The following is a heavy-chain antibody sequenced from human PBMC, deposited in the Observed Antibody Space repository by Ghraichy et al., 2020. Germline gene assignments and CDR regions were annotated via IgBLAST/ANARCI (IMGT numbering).Heavy chain of an antibody. Sequence: GESLNISCKGSGYSFSNYWIGWVRQMPGKGLEWMVIINPGNSYTRYSPSFQGQVTISADKSISTAYLQWSSLKASDTAMYYCARSQYDSADSWGQGTLVTVSS. V-gene: IGHV5-51*01. J-gene: IGHJ4*02. CDR3: ARSQYDSADS. CDR1: GYSFSNYW. D-gene: IGHD3-3*01. CDR2: INPGNSYT.